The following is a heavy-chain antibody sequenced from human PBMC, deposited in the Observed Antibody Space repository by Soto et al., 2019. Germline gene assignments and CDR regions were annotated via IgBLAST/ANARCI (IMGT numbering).Heavy chain of an antibody. CDR1: GYTFNTYG. D-gene: IGHD3-3*01. V-gene: IGHV1-18*04. CDR2: ISGYNGYT. J-gene: IGHJ6*02. Sequence: QAQLVQSGAEVKKPGASVKVSCKTSGYTFNTYGISWVRQVPGQGPEWMGWISGYNGYTKYAQKFQGRVTMTTDTSTSTAYMDMRSLRSDATAVYYCARPGTILGRNGMDVWGQGTTVIVSS. CDR3: ARPGTILGRNGMDV.